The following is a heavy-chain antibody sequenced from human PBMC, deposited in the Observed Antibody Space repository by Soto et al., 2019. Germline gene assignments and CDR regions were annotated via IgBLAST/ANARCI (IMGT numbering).Heavy chain of an antibody. CDR3: AASSAIAAAGSVKF. D-gene: IGHD6-13*01. CDR1: GDLFNNHA. V-gene: IGHV1-69*01. J-gene: IGHJ4*02. CDR2: ISPLFSTT. Sequence: QVQLVQSGAEVKEHGSSVKVSCKASGDLFNNHAFNWVRQAPGQGLEWMGRISPLFSTTNYAQKFQGRVTIGADELTTIVYLEVNNLESDDTAMYYCAASSAIAAAGSVKFWGQGTLVTVSP.